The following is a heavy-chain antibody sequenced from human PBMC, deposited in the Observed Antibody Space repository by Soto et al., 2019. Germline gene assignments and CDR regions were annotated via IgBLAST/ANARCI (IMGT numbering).Heavy chain of an antibody. J-gene: IGHJ3*02. CDR1: GFTFSSYG. CDR3: AKPQPPGIAAAGTSSTFDI. D-gene: IGHD6-13*01. CDR2: ISYDGSNK. V-gene: IGHV3-30*18. Sequence: GGSLRLSCAASGFTFSSYGMHWVRQAPGKGLEWVAVISYDGSNKYYADSVKGRFTISRDNSKNTLYLQMNSLRAEDTAVYYCAKPQPPGIAAAGTSSTFDIWGQGTMVTVSS.